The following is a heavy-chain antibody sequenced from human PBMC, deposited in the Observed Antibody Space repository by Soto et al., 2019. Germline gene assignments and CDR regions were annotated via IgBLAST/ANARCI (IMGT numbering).Heavy chain of an antibody. Sequence: ASVKVSCKASGYTFSTYGVSWVRQAPGQGLEWMGWTTVSNGNTNYIDNLQGRVTMTTDTSTTTAYMELWRLRSDDTAVYYCARSYSYGSYWYFDDWGQGTLVTVSS. CDR3: ARSYSYGSYWYFDD. J-gene: IGHJ4*02. D-gene: IGHD5-18*01. CDR2: TTVSNGNT. V-gene: IGHV1-18*04. CDR1: GYTFSTYG.